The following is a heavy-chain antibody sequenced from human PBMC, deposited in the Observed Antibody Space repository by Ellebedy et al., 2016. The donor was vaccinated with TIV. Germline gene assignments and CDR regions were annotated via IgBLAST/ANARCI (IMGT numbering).Heavy chain of an antibody. V-gene: IGHV3-30*04. CDR2: MSYDGSDI. J-gene: IGHJ4*02. D-gene: IGHD3-10*01. CDR1: GFAFNTYA. CDR3: VRDDKGSLDY. Sequence: GGSLRLSXAASGFAFNTYAMHWVRQAPGKGLECVAIMSYDGSDINYGDSVKGRFTISRDNSKNTLYLQMNSLATEDTAVYFCVRDDKGSLDYWGQGSLVTVSS.